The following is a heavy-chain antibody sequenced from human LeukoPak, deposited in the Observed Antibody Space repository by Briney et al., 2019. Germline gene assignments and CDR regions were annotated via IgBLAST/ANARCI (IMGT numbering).Heavy chain of an antibody. J-gene: IGHJ3*02. CDR1: AGSVSSGSYF. CDR3: AWWGVLGDYAFDI. Sequence: PSGALLLTCTDAAGSVSSGSYFWSWRRLPPENLLELVGYIYYSGSTNYNPSLKSRVTISVDTSKNQFSLKLSSVTAADTAVYYCAWWGVLGDYAFDIWGQGTMVTVST. V-gene: IGHV4-61*01. CDR2: IYYSGST. D-gene: IGHD3-3*02.